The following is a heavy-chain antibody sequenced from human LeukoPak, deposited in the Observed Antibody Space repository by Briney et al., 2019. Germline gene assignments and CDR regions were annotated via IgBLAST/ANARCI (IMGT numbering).Heavy chain of an antibody. J-gene: IGHJ4*02. D-gene: IGHD3-22*01. Sequence: ASVKVSCKASGYTFTSYYMHWVRQAPGQGLEWMGTINPRGGSTSYAQKFQGRVTMTRDTSTSTVYMELSSLRSEDTAVYYCAREDTNYYDSSGYYSIGVYFVYWGQGTLVTVSS. CDR1: GYTFTSYY. V-gene: IGHV1-46*01. CDR2: INPRGGST. CDR3: AREDTNYYDSSGYYSIGVYFVY.